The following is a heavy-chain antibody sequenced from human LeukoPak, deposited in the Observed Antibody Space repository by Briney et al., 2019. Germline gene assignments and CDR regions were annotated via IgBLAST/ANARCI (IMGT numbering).Heavy chain of an antibody. CDR1: GFIFVSYS. J-gene: IGHJ5*02. CDR2: ISGNGRYI. CDR3: ARGTSPFDP. Sequence: PGGSLRLSCATSGFIFVSYSLNWVRQAPGKGLEWIAYISGNGRYIYYADSVRGRFTISRDSATNSLYLQMNSLRDEDTAVYYCARGTSPFDPWGRGTLVTVSS. V-gene: IGHV3-48*02.